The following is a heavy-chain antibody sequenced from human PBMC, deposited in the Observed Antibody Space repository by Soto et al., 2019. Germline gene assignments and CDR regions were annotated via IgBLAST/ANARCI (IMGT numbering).Heavy chain of an antibody. J-gene: IGHJ6*02. CDR2: MNPNSGNT. V-gene: IGHV1-8*01. Sequence: QVQLVQPGAEVKKPGASVKVSCKASGYTFTNYEINWVRQATGQGLEWMGWMNPNSGNTAYGQKFQGRVTMTRNTSTSTTYMELSSLRSEDTAVYYCIGWSGPVSMDVWGQGTTVTVS. D-gene: IGHD3-3*01. CDR1: GYTFTNYE. CDR3: IGWSGPVSMDV.